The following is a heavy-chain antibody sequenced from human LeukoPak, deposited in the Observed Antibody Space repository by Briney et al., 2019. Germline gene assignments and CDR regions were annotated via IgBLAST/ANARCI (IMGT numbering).Heavy chain of an antibody. J-gene: IGHJ4*02. CDR3: AKDLFSLLRGVPD. CDR2: ISYDGSKK. CDR1: GFTLSSYG. V-gene: IGHV3-30*18. D-gene: IGHD3-10*01. Sequence: GGSLRLSCAASGFTLSSYGMHWVRQAPGKGLEWVAVISYDGSKKYYVDSVKGRFTISRDNSKNTVYLQMSSLRAEDTAVYYCAKDLFSLLRGVPDWGQGTLVTVSS.